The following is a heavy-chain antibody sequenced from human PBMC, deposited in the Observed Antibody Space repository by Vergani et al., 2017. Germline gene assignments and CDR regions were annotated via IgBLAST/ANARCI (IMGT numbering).Heavy chain of an antibody. J-gene: IGHJ4*02. V-gene: IGHV3-21*01. CDR1: GFTFSSYS. D-gene: IGHD6-19*01. CDR3: ARPIYSSVNLPGSPYFDY. CDR2: ISSSSSYI. Sequence: EVQLVESGGGLVKPGGSLRLSCAASGFTFSSYSMNWVRQAPGKGLEWVSSISSSSSYIYYADSVKGRFTISRDNAKNSLYLQMNSLRAEDTAVYYGARPIYSSVNLPGSPYFDYWGQGTLVTVSS.